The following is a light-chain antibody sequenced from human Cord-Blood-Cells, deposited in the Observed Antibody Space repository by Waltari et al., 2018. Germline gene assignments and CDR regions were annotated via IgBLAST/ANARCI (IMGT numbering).Light chain of an antibody. CDR3: QQYNSYPYT. J-gene: IGKJ2*01. CDR1: QSISSW. V-gene: IGKV1-5*03. CDR2: KAS. Sequence: DIQMTQSPSTLSASVGDRVTITCRASQSISSWLAWYQQKPGKAPKLLIYKASSLESGVPSRFSGRGSGTEFTLNISSLQPDDFATYYCQQYNSYPYTFGQGTKLEIK.